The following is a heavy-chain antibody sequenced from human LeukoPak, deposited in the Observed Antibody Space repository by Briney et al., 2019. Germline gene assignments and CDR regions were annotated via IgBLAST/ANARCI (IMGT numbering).Heavy chain of an antibody. D-gene: IGHD3-10*01. Sequence: GESLKISCKGSGYSFTSYWIGWVRQIPGKGLEWMGIIYPGDSDTRYSPSFQGQVTISADKSISTAYLQWSSLKASDTAMYYCARRSSGVTYYYGSGGTYYFDYWGQGTLVTVSS. V-gene: IGHV5-51*01. CDR1: GYSFTSYW. J-gene: IGHJ4*02. CDR3: ARRSSGVTYYYGSGGTYYFDY. CDR2: IYPGDSDT.